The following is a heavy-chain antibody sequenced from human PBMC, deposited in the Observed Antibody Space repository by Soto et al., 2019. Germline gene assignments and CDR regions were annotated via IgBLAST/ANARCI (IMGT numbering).Heavy chain of an antibody. Sequence: SLRLSCAASGFTFSSYDMHWVRQATGKGLEWVSAIGTAGDTYYPGSVKGRFTISRENAKNSLYLQMNSLRAEDTAVYYCARDSSSASFDYWGQGTLVTVSS. D-gene: IGHD6-25*01. V-gene: IGHV3-13*01. CDR2: IGTAGDT. CDR1: GFTFSSYD. J-gene: IGHJ4*02. CDR3: ARDSSSASFDY.